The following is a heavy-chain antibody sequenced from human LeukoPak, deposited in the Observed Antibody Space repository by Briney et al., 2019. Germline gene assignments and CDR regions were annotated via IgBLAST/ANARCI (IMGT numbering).Heavy chain of an antibody. Sequence: SETLSLTCTVSGGSISSYYWSWIRQPPGKGLEWIGYIYYSGSTNYNPSLKSRVPISVDTSKNQFSLKLSSVTAADTAVYYCARASVGATPPPYYFDYWGQGTLVTVSS. V-gene: IGHV4-59*12. CDR2: IYYSGST. D-gene: IGHD1-26*01. CDR3: ARASVGATPPPYYFDY. J-gene: IGHJ4*02. CDR1: GGSISSYY.